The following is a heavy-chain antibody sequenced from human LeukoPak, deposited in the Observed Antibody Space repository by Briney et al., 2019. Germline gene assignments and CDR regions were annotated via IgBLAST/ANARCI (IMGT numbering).Heavy chain of an antibody. J-gene: IGHJ4*02. V-gene: IGHV3-7*03. CDR2: IKQDRSEK. Sequence: GGSLRLSCAASGFTFTNYWMSWVRQAPGKGLELVANIKQDRSEKYYVDSVKGRFTISRDNAKNSLYLQMNSLKAEDTAVYYCTRVVLVGTTYSYFDYWGQGTLVTVSS. CDR3: TRVVLVGTTYSYFDY. D-gene: IGHD1-26*01. CDR1: GFTFTNYW.